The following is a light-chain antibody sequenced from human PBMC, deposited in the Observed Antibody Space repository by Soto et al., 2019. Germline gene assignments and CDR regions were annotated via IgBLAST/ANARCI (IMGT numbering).Light chain of an antibody. Sequence: AIQLTQSPSSLSASVGDRVTITCRASQGISSYLVWYQQKPGKAPKLLIYTASSLQSGVPSRFSGSGSGTDFTLTISSLQPEDFATYYCLQDYSYPWTSGQGTKVDIK. CDR3: LQDYSYPWT. J-gene: IGKJ1*01. CDR1: QGISSY. V-gene: IGKV1-6*01. CDR2: TAS.